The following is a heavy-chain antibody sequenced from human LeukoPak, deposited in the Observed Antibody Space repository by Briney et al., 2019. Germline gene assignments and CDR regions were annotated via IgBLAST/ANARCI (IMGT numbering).Heavy chain of an antibody. V-gene: IGHV3-66*01. CDR1: GFTVSTNY. J-gene: IGHJ4*02. CDR3: ARGGSSSFFD. D-gene: IGHD6-6*01. Sequence: GGSLRLSCAASGFTVSTNYMTWVRQAPGKGLEWVSLIYGGAITYYADSVKGSFTISIDNSKNTLYLQMNSLRAEDTAVYYCARGGSSSFFDWGQGTLVTVSS. CDR2: IYGGAIT.